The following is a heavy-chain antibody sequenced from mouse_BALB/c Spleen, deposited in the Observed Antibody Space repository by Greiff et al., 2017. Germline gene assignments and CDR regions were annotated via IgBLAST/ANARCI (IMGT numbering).Heavy chain of an antibody. Sequence: VQLQQSGTVLARPGASVKMSCKASGYTFTSYWMHWVKQRPGQGLEWIGAIYPGNSDTSYNQKFKGKAKLTAVTSTSTAYMELSSLTNEDSAVYYCTGFPLCYGSGYDCAMDYWGQGTSVTVSS. D-gene: IGHD1-1*01. CDR2: IYPGNSDT. CDR3: TGFPLCYGSGYDCAMDY. CDR1: GYTFTSYW. J-gene: IGHJ4*01. V-gene: IGHV1-5*01.